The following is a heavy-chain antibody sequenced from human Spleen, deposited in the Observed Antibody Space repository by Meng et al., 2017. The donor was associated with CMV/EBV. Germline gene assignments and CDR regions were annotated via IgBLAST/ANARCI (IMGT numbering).Heavy chain of an antibody. D-gene: IGHD3-3*01. J-gene: IGHJ6*02. CDR1: GFTFSSYA. CDR3: ARDLTLRFLDSYFSYYGMDV. V-gene: IGHV3-30*09. CDR2: LSYDGSKT. Sequence: SCAASGFTFSSYAMHWVRQAPGGGLEWVALLSYDGSKTYFADSVRGRFAISRDNSKNTVYLQMNGLRTEDTAVYYCARDLTLRFLDSYFSYYGMDVWGQGTTVTVSS.